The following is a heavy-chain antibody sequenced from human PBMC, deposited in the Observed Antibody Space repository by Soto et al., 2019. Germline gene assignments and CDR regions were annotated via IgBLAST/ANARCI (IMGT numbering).Heavy chain of an antibody. CDR3: ARDPYCSSTSCYRRGYYGMDV. D-gene: IGHD2-2*01. CDR1: GGSISSYY. V-gene: IGHV4-4*07. J-gene: IGHJ6*02. Sequence: SETLSLTCTVSGGSISSYYWSWIRQPAGKGLEWIGRIYTSGSTNYNPSLKSRVTMSVDTSKNQFSLKLSSVTAADTAVYYCARDPYCSSTSCYRRGYYGMDVWGQGTTVTVSS. CDR2: IYTSGST.